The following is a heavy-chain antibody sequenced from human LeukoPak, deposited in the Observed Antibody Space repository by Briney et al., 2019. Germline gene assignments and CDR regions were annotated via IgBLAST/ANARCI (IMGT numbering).Heavy chain of an antibody. Sequence: GGSLRLSCAASGFTFSDYYMSWIRQAPGKGLGWVSYISSSSSYTNYADSVKGRFTISRDNAKNSLYLQMNSLRAEDTAVYYCAREIYYYDSSGYYLGGGFDYWGQGTLVTVSS. CDR1: GFTFSDYY. V-gene: IGHV3-11*05. J-gene: IGHJ4*02. CDR2: ISSSSSYT. CDR3: AREIYYYDSSGYYLGGGFDY. D-gene: IGHD3-22*01.